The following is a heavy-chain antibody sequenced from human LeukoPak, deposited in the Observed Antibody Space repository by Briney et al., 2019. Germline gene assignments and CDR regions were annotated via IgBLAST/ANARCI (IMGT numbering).Heavy chain of an antibody. CDR3: AKDPGGYQPLAEEPHDAFDI. CDR2: ISGSGGST. CDR1: GFTFSSYA. J-gene: IGHJ3*02. D-gene: IGHD2-2*01. V-gene: IGHV3-23*01. Sequence: AGGSLRLSCAASGFTFSSYAMSWVRQAPGKGLEWVSAISGSGGSTYYADSVKGRFTISRDNSKNTLYLQMNSLRAEDTAVYYCAKDPGGYQPLAEEPHDAFDIWGQGTMVTVSS.